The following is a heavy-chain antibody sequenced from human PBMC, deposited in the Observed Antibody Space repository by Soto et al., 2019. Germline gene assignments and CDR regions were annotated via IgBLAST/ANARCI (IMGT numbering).Heavy chain of an antibody. J-gene: IGHJ3*02. CDR1: GFTFSSYG. CDR3: AKGSNYDILTGYHEAFDI. D-gene: IGHD3-9*01. V-gene: IGHV3-30*18. Sequence: QVQLVESGGGVVQPGRSLRLSCAASGFTFSSYGMHWVRQAPGKGLEWVAVISYDGSNKYYADSVKGRFTISRDNSKNTLCLQMNSLKAEDTAGYYCAKGSNYDILTGYHEAFDIWGQGTMVTVSS. CDR2: ISYDGSNK.